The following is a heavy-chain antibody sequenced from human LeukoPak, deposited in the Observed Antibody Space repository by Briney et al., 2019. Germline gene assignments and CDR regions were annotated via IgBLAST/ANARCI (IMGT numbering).Heavy chain of an antibody. J-gene: IGHJ4*02. CDR1: GGSISSSSYY. Sequence: SETLSLTCTVSGGSISSSSYYWGWIRQPPGKGLEWIESIYYSGSTYYNPSLKSRVTISVDTSKNQFSLKLSSVTAADTAVYYCACSGSYSFDFDYWGQGTLVTVSS. CDR2: IYYSGST. V-gene: IGHV4-39*01. D-gene: IGHD1-26*01. CDR3: ACSGSYSFDFDY.